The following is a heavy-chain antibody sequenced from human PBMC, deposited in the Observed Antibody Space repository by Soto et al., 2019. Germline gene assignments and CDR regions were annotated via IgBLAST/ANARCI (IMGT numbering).Heavy chain of an antibody. J-gene: IGHJ4*02. CDR3: ARIVVGVTVDL. V-gene: IGHV4-61*01. CDR1: DASVWSGSYF. CDR2: ISHTGDT. Sequence: PSETLSLTCTVSDASVWSGSYFWTWIRQPPGKGLEWIAYISHTGDTNYNPSLKSRVTISIDTSRDQFSLTVTSVTAADTAVYFCARIVVGVTVDLWGQGSLVTVSS. D-gene: IGHD1-26*01.